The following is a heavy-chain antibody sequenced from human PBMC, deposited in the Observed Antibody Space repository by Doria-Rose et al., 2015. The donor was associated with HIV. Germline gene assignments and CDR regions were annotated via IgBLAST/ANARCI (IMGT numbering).Heavy chain of an antibody. CDR2: LFSDDER. CDR1: GVSLSSPGMG. V-gene: IGHV2-26*01. J-gene: IGHJ4*02. Sequence: QESGPVPVKPTETLTLTCTVSGVSLSSPGMGVSWIRQPPGKALEWLANLFSDDERSYNTSLKSRLTIARGTSKSQVVLTMTDTDPVDTATYYCARIKSSRWYHKYYFDFWGQGTLVIVSA. CDR3: ARIKSSRWYHKYYFDF. D-gene: IGHD6-13*01.